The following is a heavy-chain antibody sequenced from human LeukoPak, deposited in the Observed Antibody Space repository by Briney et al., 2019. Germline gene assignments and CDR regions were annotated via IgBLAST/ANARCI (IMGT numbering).Heavy chain of an antibody. CDR2: INHSGST. CDR3: ARGSSWFRFDY. D-gene: IGHD6-13*01. CDR1: GGSFSGYY. Sequence: SETLSLTCAVYGGSFSGYYWSWIRQPPGKGLEWIGEINHSGSTNYNPSLKSRVTISVDTSKNQFSLKLSSVTAADTAVYYCARGSSWFRFDYWGQGTPVTVSS. V-gene: IGHV4-34*01. J-gene: IGHJ4*02.